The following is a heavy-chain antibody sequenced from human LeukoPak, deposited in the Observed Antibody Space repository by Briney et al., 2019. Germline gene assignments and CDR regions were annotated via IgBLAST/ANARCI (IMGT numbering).Heavy chain of an antibody. J-gene: IGHJ1*01. CDR1: GGSISSSSYY. CDR2: IYYSGST. CDR3: ARGIAVAGLFKH. Sequence: TSETLSLTCTVSGGSISSSSYYWGWIRQPPGKGLEWIGSIYYSGSTYYNPSLKSRVTISVDTSKNQFSLKLSSVTAADTAVYYCARGIAVAGLFKHWGQGTLVTVSS. V-gene: IGHV4-39*01. D-gene: IGHD6-19*01.